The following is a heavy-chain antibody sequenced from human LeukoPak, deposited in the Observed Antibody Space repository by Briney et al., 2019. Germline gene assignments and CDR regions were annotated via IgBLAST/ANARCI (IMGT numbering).Heavy chain of an antibody. J-gene: IGHJ2*01. D-gene: IGHD3-3*01. Sequence: PGGSLRLSCAASGFTFSDYYMSWIRQAPGKGLEWVSYISSSGSTIYYADSVKGRFTISRDNAKNSLYLQMNNLRAEDTAVYYCARVSDFWSGLGYFDLWGRGTLVTVSS. CDR2: ISSSGSTI. CDR1: GFTFSDYY. CDR3: ARVSDFWSGLGYFDL. V-gene: IGHV3-11*04.